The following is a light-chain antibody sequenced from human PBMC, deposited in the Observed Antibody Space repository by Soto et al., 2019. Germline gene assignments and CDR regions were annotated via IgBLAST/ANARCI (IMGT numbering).Light chain of an antibody. CDR1: QSISTY. CDR3: QQSYSTPRT. V-gene: IGKV1-39*01. CDR2: AAS. Sequence: DIQMTQSPSSLSASVGDRVTITCRASQSISTYLNWYQQKPGKAPNLLIYAASSLQSGVPSRFSGSGSGTGFTLTISSLQPEDFATYYCQQSYSTPRTFGQGTKVDIK. J-gene: IGKJ1*01.